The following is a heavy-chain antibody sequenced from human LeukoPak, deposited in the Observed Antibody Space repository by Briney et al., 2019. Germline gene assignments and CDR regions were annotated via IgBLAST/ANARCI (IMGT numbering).Heavy chain of an antibody. D-gene: IGHD3-10*01. CDR2: NYHSGST. J-gene: IGHJ4*02. V-gene: IGHV4-38-2*02. Sequence: SETLSLTCAVSGYSISSGYYWGWIRQPPGKGLEWTGSNYHSGSTYYNPSLKSRVTISVDTSKNQFSLKLSSVTAADTAVYYCARDGYYYGSGSQTVDYWGQGTLVTVSS. CDR3: ARDGYYYGSGSQTVDY. CDR1: GYSISSGYY.